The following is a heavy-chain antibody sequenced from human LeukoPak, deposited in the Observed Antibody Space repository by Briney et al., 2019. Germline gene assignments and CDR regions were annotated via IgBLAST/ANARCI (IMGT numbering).Heavy chain of an antibody. CDR3: ARAAXXXXGYFDR. CDR2: IYSGGDI. CDR1: GLTVSSNY. D-gene: IGHD2-15*01. Sequence: GGSLRLSCAASGLTVSSNYMSWVREAPGEGVEWVSVIYSGGDIXXXYSVXGRFTISRDSSKNTLYLQMDSLRVEDTAVYYFARAAXXXXGYFDRGGRGTLVTVS. J-gene: IGHJ2*01. V-gene: IGHV3-53*01.